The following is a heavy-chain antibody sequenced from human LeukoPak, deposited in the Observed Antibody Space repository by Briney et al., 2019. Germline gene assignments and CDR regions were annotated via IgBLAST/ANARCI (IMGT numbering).Heavy chain of an antibody. D-gene: IGHD1-14*01. CDR1: GYIFTTYY. CDR3: ARGTLANRYYYDY. Sequence: ASVKVPCKASGYIFTTYYIHWVRHAPGQGLEWMGVINPGGGSTSYAPKLQGRVTMTRDTSTSTVYMELSSLTSEDTAVYYCARGTLANRYYYDYWGQGTLVTVSS. V-gene: IGHV1-46*04. J-gene: IGHJ4*02. CDR2: INPGGGST.